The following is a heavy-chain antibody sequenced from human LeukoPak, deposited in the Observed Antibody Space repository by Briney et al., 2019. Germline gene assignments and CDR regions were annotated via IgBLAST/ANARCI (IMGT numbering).Heavy chain of an antibody. CDR3: ARDQVERELNPSYYFDY. V-gene: IGHV3-21*01. CDR1: GFTFSSYS. J-gene: IGHJ4*02. D-gene: IGHD1-1*01. CDR2: ISSSSSYI. Sequence: PGGSLRLSCAASGFTFSSYSMNWVRQAPGKGLEWVSSISSSSSYIYYADSVKGRFTISRDNAKNSLYLQMNSLRAEDTAVYYCARDQVERELNPSYYFDYWGQGTLVTVSS.